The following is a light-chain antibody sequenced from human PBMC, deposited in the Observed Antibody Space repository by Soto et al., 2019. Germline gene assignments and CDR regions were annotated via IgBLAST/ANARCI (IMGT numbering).Light chain of an antibody. CDR3: HQYGNSPYT. V-gene: IGKV3-20*01. Sequence: ETVLTQSPGTLSLSPGERATLSCRASQSVSSTYFARYQQKPGQAPRLLIYGASTRATGIPDRFSGSGSETDFTLTISRLEPEDFAVYYCHQYGNSPYTFGQGTKLEIK. CDR2: GAS. J-gene: IGKJ2*01. CDR1: QSVSSTY.